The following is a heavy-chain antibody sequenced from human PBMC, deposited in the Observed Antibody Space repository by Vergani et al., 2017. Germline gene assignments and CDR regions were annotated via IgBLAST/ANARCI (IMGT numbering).Heavy chain of an antibody. V-gene: IGHV1-18*01. D-gene: IGHD3-9*01. Sequence: QVQLVQSGAEVKKPGASVKVSCKASGYTFTRYGISWVRQAPGQGLEWMGWISAYNGNTNYAQKLQGRVAMTTDTSTSTAYMELRSLRSDDTAVYYCARHRYFDWLLSYYMDVWGKGTTVTVSS. J-gene: IGHJ6*03. CDR3: ARHRYFDWLLSYYMDV. CDR2: ISAYNGNT. CDR1: GYTFTRYG.